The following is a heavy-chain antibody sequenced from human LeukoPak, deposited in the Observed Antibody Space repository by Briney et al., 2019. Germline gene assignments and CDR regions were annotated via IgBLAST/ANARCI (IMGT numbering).Heavy chain of an antibody. CDR1: GFTFGDYA. CDR3: WVRYYDSSGYCDY. CDR2: IRSKAYGGTT. J-gene: IGHJ4*02. Sequence: QPGRSLRLSCTASGFTFGDYAMSWVRQAPGKGLEWVGFIRSKAYGGTTEYAASVKGRFTISRDDSKSIAYPQMNSLKTEDTAVYYCWVRYYDSSGYCDYWGQGTLVTVSS. D-gene: IGHD3-22*01. V-gene: IGHV3-49*04.